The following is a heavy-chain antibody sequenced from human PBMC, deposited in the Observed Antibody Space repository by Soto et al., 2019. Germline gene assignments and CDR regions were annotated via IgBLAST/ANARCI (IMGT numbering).Heavy chain of an antibody. CDR2: ISGSGGST. D-gene: IGHD4-17*01. Sequence: EVQLLESGGGLVQPGGSLRLSCAASGFTFSNYVMTWVRQAPGKGLEWVSAISGSGGSTYYAGSVKGRFSISRDNSKNTVYLQMSSLSAEYTAVYYCAKCDYGDSFDYWGQGTLVTVSS. J-gene: IGHJ4*02. V-gene: IGHV3-23*01. CDR3: AKCDYGDSFDY. CDR1: GFTFSNYV.